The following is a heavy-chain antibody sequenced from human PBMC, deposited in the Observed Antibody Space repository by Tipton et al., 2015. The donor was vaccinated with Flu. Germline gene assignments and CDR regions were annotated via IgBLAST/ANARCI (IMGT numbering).Heavy chain of an antibody. J-gene: IGHJ5*01. Sequence: SLRLSCSASKFTFNNEAMTWARQAPGKGLEWVSGISSSGVTTYYAGSVRGRFTISRDNSRKTLYLQMNNMRADDTAIYYCVKEGLVFWGHGTQVTVSP. CDR1: KFTFNNEA. CDR2: ISSSGVTT. V-gene: IGHV3-23*01. CDR3: VKEGLVF.